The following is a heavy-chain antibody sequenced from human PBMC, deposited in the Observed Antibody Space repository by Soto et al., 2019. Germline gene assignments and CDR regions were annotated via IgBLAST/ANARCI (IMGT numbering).Heavy chain of an antibody. Sequence: QVQLQESGPGLVKPSQTLSLTCTVSGGSISSGGYYWSWIGQHPGKGLEWIGYIYYSGSTYYNPSLKSRVTISVDTSKNQFSLQLSSVTAADTAVYYCAWGVVETYYYDSSGNSNAFDIWGQGTMVTVSS. J-gene: IGHJ3*02. D-gene: IGHD3-22*01. CDR1: GGSISSGGYY. CDR2: IYYSGST. V-gene: IGHV4-31*02. CDR3: AWGVVETYYYDSSGNSNAFDI.